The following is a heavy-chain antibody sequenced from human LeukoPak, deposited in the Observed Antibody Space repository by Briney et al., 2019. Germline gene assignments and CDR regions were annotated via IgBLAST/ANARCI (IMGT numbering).Heavy chain of an antibody. CDR1: GFTFRGYA. D-gene: IGHD3/OR15-3a*01. V-gene: IGHV3-23*01. CDR3: AKGDYYFDY. CDR2: ISSSGGST. J-gene: IGHJ4*02. Sequence: GGSLRLSCAASGFTFRGYAMRWVRQAPGKGLEWVSAISSSGGSTYHADSVRGRFTISRDNSKNTLYLQMNSLRGEDTAVYYCAKGDYYFDYWGQGTLVTVSS.